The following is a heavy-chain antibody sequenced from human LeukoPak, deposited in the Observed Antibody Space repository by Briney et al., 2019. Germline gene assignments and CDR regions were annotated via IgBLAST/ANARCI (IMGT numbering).Heavy chain of an antibody. CDR2: ISAYNGNT. D-gene: IGHD1-26*01. CDR1: GYTFTSYG. Sequence: GASVRVSCKASGYTFTSYGISWVRQAPGQGLEWMGWISAYNGNTNYAQKLQGRVTMTTDTSTSTAYMELRSLRSDDTAVYYCARQLGEIEWELLGGPFDYWGQGTLVTVSS. V-gene: IGHV1-18*01. CDR3: ARQLGEIEWELLGGPFDY. J-gene: IGHJ4*02.